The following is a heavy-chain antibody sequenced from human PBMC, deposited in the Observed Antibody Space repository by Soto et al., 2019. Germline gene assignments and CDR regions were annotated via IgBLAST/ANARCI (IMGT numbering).Heavy chain of an antibody. Sequence: PGGSLRLSCAASGFTFSSYAMSWVRQAPGKGLEWVSAISGSGGSTYYADSVKGRFTISRDNSKNTLYLQMNSLRAEDTAVYYCAKDKIAARQYYYGMDVWGQGTTGPVAS. CDR3: AKDKIAARQYYYGMDV. V-gene: IGHV3-23*01. J-gene: IGHJ6*02. D-gene: IGHD6-6*01. CDR1: GFTFSSYA. CDR2: ISGSGGST.